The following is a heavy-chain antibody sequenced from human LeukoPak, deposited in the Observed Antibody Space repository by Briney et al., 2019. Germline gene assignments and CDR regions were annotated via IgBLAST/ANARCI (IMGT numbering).Heavy chain of an antibody. CDR2: ISYDGSNK. J-gene: IGHJ4*02. Sequence: GGSLRLSCVASGFTFSSYGMHWVREAPGKGPEWVVVISYDGSNKYYADSVKGRFTISRDNSKNTLYLQMNSLRAEDTAVYYCAKDYSGYYSYFDYWGQGTLVTVSS. CDR1: GFTFSSYG. D-gene: IGHD3-22*01. V-gene: IGHV3-30*18. CDR3: AKDYSGYYSYFDY.